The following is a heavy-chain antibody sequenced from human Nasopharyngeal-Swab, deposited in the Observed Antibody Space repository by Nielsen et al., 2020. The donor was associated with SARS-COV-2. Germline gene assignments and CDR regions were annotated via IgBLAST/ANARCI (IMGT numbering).Heavy chain of an antibody. Sequence: GGSLRLSCVASGFTFSNYGMHWVRQAPGKGLAWVAIISYDGSNKYHADSAKGRFTISKDNSKNTLYLQMSSLRADDTAVYYCAKERFYSGSGKYPRDFDYWGQGTLVTVSS. V-gene: IGHV3-30*18. D-gene: IGHD3-10*01. CDR3: AKERFYSGSGKYPRDFDY. CDR1: GFTFSNYG. J-gene: IGHJ4*02. CDR2: ISYDGSNK.